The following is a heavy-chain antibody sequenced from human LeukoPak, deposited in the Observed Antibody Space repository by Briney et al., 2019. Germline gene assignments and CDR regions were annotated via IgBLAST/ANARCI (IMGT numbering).Heavy chain of an antibody. J-gene: IGHJ4*01. V-gene: IGHV3-30*02. Sequence: GGSLRLSCEASAFTFSSYGLFWVRQAPGKGLEWVAFIEYDGSNKYYADSVKGRFTISRDNSKNTLYLQMNSLRPEDTAVYFCAKEFWRXXXXXXXXYWXXGTXXTVS. D-gene: IGHD3-3*01. CDR3: AKEFWRXXXXXXXXY. CDR1: AFTFSSYG. CDR2: IEYDGSNK.